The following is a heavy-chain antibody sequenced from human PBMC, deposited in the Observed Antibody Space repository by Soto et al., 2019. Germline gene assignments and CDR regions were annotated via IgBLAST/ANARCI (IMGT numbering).Heavy chain of an antibody. Sequence: PGGSLRLSCAASGFPFSSYAMSWVRQAPGKGLQWVSTISDSGGSTYYADSVKGRFTISRDNSKNTLYLQMNSLRAEDTAVYYCAKALIVVVITIFDYWGQGTLVTVSS. D-gene: IGHD3-22*01. CDR2: ISDSGGST. J-gene: IGHJ4*02. V-gene: IGHV3-23*01. CDR1: GFPFSSYA. CDR3: AKALIVVVITIFDY.